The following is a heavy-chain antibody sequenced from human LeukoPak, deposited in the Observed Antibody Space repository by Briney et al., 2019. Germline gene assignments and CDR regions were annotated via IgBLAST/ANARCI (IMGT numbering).Heavy chain of an antibody. Sequence: ASVKVSCKVSGYTLTELSMHWVRQAPGKGLEWMGGFDPEDGGTIYAQKFQGRVTMTEDTSTDTAYMELSSLRSEDTAVYYCATASIVGAPRFDYWGQGTLVTVSS. CDR2: FDPEDGGT. CDR3: ATASIVGAPRFDY. V-gene: IGHV1-24*01. J-gene: IGHJ4*02. CDR1: GYTLTELS. D-gene: IGHD1-26*01.